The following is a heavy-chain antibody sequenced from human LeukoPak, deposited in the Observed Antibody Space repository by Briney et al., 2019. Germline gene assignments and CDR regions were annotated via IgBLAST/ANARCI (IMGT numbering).Heavy chain of an antibody. V-gene: IGHV1-24*01. Sequence: GASVKVSCKVSGYSLTDFSMHWVRQAPGKGLEWMGTFAVEDGKTIYAQKFRGRVTMTEDTSTDTAYMDLSSLRSDDTAVYYCATGFTTPDYWGQGTPVTVSS. CDR3: ATGFTTPDY. CDR1: GYSLTDFS. CDR2: FAVEDGKT. D-gene: IGHD1-1*01. J-gene: IGHJ4*02.